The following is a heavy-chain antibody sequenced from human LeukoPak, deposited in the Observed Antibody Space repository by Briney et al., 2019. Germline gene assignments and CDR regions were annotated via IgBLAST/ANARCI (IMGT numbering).Heavy chain of an antibody. D-gene: IGHD3-3*01. V-gene: IGHV3-23*01. CDR3: AKAISPRLDYYYGMDV. CDR1: GFTFSNNW. CDR2: ISNSGGST. Sequence: PGGSLRLSCATSGFTFSNNWTHWVRQAPGKGLEWVSGISNSGGSTYYADSVKGRFTISRDNSKNRLYLQMNSLRADDTAVYYCAKAISPRLDYYYGMDVWGQGTTVTVSS. J-gene: IGHJ6*02.